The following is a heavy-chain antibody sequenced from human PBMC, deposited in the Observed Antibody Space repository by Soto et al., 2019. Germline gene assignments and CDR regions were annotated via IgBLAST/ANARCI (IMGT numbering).Heavy chain of an antibody. CDR2: ISYDGSNK. J-gene: IGHJ4*02. CDR1: GFTFSNYG. Sequence: QVQLVESGGGVVQPGRSLRLSCAASGFTFSNYGMQWVRQAPGKGLEWVAVISYDGSNKYYADSVKGRFTISRDNCKNTLYLQMNSLRVEDKAVYYCAKWGRGAVAALDYWGQGTLVTVSS. V-gene: IGHV3-30*18. CDR3: AKWGRGAVAALDY. D-gene: IGHD6-19*01.